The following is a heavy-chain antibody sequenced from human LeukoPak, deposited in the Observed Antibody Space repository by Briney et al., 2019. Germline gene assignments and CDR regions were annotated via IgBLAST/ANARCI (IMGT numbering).Heavy chain of an antibody. CDR2: IYYRGSH. CDR1: GRSISSYY. V-gene: IGHV4-59*01. Sequence: SQTLSLTCTVSGRSISSYYSNWVRQPPGKGREWIGYIYYRGSHNYNPFLKSRVTISVDTSKNQCSLKLSSVTAADRAVYYCARGIRVTEFFDYWSQGTLVTVSS. D-gene: IGHD2-21*02. J-gene: IGHJ4*02. CDR3: ARGIRVTEFFDY.